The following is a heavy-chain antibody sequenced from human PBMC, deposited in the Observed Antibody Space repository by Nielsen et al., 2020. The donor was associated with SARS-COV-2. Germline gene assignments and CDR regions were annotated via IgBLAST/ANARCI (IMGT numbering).Heavy chain of an antibody. CDR3: TTRLSGYDYAFDI. Sequence: GGSLRLSCAASGFTFSGSAMHWVRQASGKGLEWVGRIRSKANSYATAYAASVKGRFTISRDDSKNTAYLQMNSLKTEDTAAYYCTTRLSGYDYAFDIWGQGTMVTVSS. J-gene: IGHJ3*02. V-gene: IGHV3-73*01. D-gene: IGHD5-12*01. CDR2: IRSKANSYAT. CDR1: GFTFSGSA.